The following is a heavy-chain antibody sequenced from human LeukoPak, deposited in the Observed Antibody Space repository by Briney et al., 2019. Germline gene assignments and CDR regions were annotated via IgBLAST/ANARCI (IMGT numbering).Heavy chain of an antibody. CDR2: IYPGDSDT. CDR3: ARRATTGTPLYCYYYMDV. Sequence: NRGESLKISCKGSGYSFTSYWIGWVRQMPGKGLEWMGIIYPGDSDTRYSPSFQGQVTISADKSISTAYLQWSSLKASDTAMYYCARRATTGTPLYCYYYMDVWGKGTTVTVSS. CDR1: GYSFTSYW. V-gene: IGHV5-51*01. J-gene: IGHJ6*03. D-gene: IGHD1-1*01.